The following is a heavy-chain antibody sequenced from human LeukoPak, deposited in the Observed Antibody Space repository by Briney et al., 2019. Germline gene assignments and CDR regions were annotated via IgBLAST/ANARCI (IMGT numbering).Heavy chain of an antibody. J-gene: IGHJ4*02. CDR2: IKQDGSEK. Sequence: PGGSLRLSCAASGFTFSSYWMSWVRQAPGKGLGWVANIKQDGSEKYYVDSVKGRFTISRDNAKNSLYLQMNSPRAEDTAVYYCARGFSSGWYYYFDYWGQGTLVTVSS. V-gene: IGHV3-7*01. CDR1: GFTFSSYW. CDR3: ARGFSSGWYYYFDY. D-gene: IGHD6-19*01.